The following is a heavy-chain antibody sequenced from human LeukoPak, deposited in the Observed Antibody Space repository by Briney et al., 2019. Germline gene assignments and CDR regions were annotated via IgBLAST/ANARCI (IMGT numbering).Heavy chain of an antibody. CDR3: AKDPGYQVVYCFDY. J-gene: IGHJ4*02. CDR2: ISGSGGST. CDR1: GFTFSSYS. D-gene: IGHD2-2*01. Sequence: PGGSLRLSCAASGFTFSSYSMSWVRQAPGKGLVWVSGISGSGGSTDYADSVKGRFTISRDNSKNTLYLQMNSLRVEDTAVYYCAKDPGYQVVYCFDYCGQGTLVTVSS. V-gene: IGHV3-23*01.